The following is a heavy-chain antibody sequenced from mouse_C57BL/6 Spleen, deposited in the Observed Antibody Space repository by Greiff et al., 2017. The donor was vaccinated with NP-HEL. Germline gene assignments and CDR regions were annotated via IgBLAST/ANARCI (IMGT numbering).Heavy chain of an antibody. CDR3: ARVGELGYFDY. CDR2: ISYDGSN. J-gene: IGHJ2*01. V-gene: IGHV3-6*01. D-gene: IGHD3-3*01. Sequence: ESGPGLVKPSQSLSLTCSVTGYSITSGYYWNWIRQFPGNKLEWMGYISYDGSNNYNPSLKNRISITRDTSKNQFFLKLNSVTTEDTATYYCARVGELGYFDYWGQGTTLTVSS. CDR1: GYSITSGYY.